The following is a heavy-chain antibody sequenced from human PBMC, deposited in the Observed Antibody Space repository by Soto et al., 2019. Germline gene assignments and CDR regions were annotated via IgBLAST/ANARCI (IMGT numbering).Heavy chain of an antibody. V-gene: IGHV2-5*02. J-gene: IGHJ4*02. CDR2: IYWDDDK. D-gene: IGHD6-13*01. CDR1: GFSLSTSGVG. CDR3: AHSTADGTTKHFFFPAPNRRYYFDY. Sequence: QITLKESGPTLVKPTQTLTLTCTFSGFSLSTSGVGVGWIRQPPGKALEWLALIYWDDDKRYSPSLKSRLTTTTDPPKNQVALTMTNIDPVHTSTYYCAHSTADGTTKHFFFPAPNRRYYFDYGGQGTLVTVSS.